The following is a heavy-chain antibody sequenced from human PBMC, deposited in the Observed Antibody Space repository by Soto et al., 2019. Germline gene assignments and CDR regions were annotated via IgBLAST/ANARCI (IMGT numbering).Heavy chain of an antibody. CDR1: GLTFTNYA. D-gene: IGHD5-12*01. Sequence: EVQLLESGGGLVQPGGSLRLSCAASGLTFTNYAMSWVRQAPGKGLEWVAVISGDGGTTVYADSVKGRFTISRDSPRNTLSLQMNTLRAEDTAIYYCTRARDTNGYFREADYWGQGTLVTVSS. CDR2: ISGDGGTT. CDR3: TRARDTNGYFREADY. J-gene: IGHJ4*02. V-gene: IGHV3-23*01.